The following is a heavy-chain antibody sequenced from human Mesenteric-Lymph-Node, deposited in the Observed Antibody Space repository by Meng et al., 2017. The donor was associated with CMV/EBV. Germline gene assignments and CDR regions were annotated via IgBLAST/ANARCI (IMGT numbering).Heavy chain of an antibody. CDR1: GGSFSGYY. CDR2: INHSGST. J-gene: IGHJ6*02. Sequence: SQTLSLTCAVYGGSFSGYYWSWIRQPPGKGLEWIGEINHSGSTNYNPSLKSRVTISVDTSKNQFSLKLSSVTAADTAVYYCARLEYYYDSSGYPYYYYGMDVWGQGTTVTVSS. V-gene: IGHV4-34*01. CDR3: ARLEYYYDSSGYPYYYYGMDV. D-gene: IGHD3-22*01.